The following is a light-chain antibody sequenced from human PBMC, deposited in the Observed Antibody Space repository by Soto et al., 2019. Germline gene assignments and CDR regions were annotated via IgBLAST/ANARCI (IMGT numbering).Light chain of an antibody. V-gene: IGKV3-11*01. CDR1: QSFSTY. CDR3: LQRSIWPRT. J-gene: IGKJ1*01. Sequence: EIVLTQSPATLSLSPGESATLSCRASQSFSTYLACYQQKPGQAPSLLTYHASNRATGIPARFSGSGSGTDFTLTISSLYPDDFAVSYCLQRSIWPRTFGQGNKVEI. CDR2: HAS.